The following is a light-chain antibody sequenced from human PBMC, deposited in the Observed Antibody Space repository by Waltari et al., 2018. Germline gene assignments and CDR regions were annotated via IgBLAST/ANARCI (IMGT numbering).Light chain of an antibody. J-gene: IGKJ1*01. V-gene: IGKV2-29*02. CDR2: RVS. CDR3: MQALQTPRT. Sequence: DIVMTQTPLSLPVTPGEPASISCRSSQSLLHSNGTTYLYWYLQKPGQPPRLLIYRVSNRFSGVPDRFSGRGSGTDFTLKISRVEAEDVGVYYCMQALQTPRTFGQGTKVEI. CDR1: QSLLHSNGTTY.